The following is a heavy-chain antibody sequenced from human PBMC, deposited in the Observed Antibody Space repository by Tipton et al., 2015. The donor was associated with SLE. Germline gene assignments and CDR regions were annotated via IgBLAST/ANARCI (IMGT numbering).Heavy chain of an antibody. Sequence: SWIRQPPGKGLEWMGRIDPSDSYTNYSPSFQGHVTISADKSISTAYLQWSSLKASDTAMYYCARLYSGSYYNWFDPWGQGTLVTVSS. J-gene: IGHJ5*02. V-gene: IGHV5-10-1*01. CDR3: ARLYSGSYYNWFDP. CDR2: IDPSDSYT. D-gene: IGHD1-26*01.